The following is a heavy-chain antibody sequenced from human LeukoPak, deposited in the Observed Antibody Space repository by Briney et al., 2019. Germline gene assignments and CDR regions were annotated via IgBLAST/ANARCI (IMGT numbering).Heavy chain of an antibody. CDR1: GGSFSGYY. CDR3: ASAPRIAAAGHRWYYFDY. Sequence: PSETLSLTCAVYGGSFSGYYWSWIRQPPGKGREWIGEINHSGSTNYNPSLKSRVTISVDTSKNQFSLKLSSVTAADTAVYYCASAPRIAAAGHRWYYFDYWGQGTLVTVSS. J-gene: IGHJ4*02. D-gene: IGHD6-13*01. V-gene: IGHV4-34*01. CDR2: INHSGST.